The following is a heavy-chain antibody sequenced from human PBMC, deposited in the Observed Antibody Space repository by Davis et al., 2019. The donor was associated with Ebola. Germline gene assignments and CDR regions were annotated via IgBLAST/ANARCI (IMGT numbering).Heavy chain of an antibody. V-gene: IGHV4-59*04. CDR1: GGSISSYY. J-gene: IGHJ4*02. Sequence: MPSETLSLTCTVSGGSISSYYWSWIRQPPGKGLEWIGSIYYSGSTYYNPSLKSRVTISVDTSKNQFSLKLSSVTAADTAVYYCARIVGATYFDYWGQGTLVTVSS. D-gene: IGHD1-26*01. CDR2: IYYSGST. CDR3: ARIVGATYFDY.